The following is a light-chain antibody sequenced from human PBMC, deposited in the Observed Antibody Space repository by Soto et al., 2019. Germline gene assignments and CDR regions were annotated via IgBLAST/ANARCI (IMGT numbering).Light chain of an antibody. J-gene: IGLJ2*01. Sequence: QSVLTQPPSVSGAPGQRVTIFCSGGSSNIGAGYDVHWYQQFPATAPKLLIYGNDNRPSGVPDRFSGSKTGTSASLAITGLQAEDEADYYCQSYDNSLSGVLFGGGTKLTVL. CDR3: QSYDNSLSGVL. CDR2: GND. V-gene: IGLV1-40*01. CDR1: SSNIGAGYD.